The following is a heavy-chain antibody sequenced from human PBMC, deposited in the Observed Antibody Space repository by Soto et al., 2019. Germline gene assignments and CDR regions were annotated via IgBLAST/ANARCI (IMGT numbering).Heavy chain of an antibody. J-gene: IGHJ4*02. D-gene: IGHD3-10*01. CDR3: ARGGTGYYGSGSYHYFDY. CDR1: GGSFSGYY. CDR2: INHSGST. V-gene: IGHV4-34*01. Sequence: SETLSLTCAVYGGSFSGYYWSWIRQPPGKGLEWSGEINHSGSTNYNPSLKSRVTISVDTSKNQFSLKLSSVTAADTAVYYCARGGTGYYGSGSYHYFDYWGQGTLVTVSS.